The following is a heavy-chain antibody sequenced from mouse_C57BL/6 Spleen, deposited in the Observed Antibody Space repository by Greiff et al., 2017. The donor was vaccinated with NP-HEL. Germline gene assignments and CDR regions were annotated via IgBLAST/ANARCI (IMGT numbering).Heavy chain of an antibody. Sequence: DVMLVESGGGLVKPGGSLKLSCAASGFTFSDYGMHWVRQAPEKGLEWVAYISSGSSTIYYADTVKGRFTISRDNAKNTLCLQMTSLRSEDTAMYYCARGTLFAYWGQGTLVTVSA. V-gene: IGHV5-17*01. CDR3: ARGTLFAY. CDR2: ISSGSSTI. D-gene: IGHD3-3*01. J-gene: IGHJ3*01. CDR1: GFTFSDYG.